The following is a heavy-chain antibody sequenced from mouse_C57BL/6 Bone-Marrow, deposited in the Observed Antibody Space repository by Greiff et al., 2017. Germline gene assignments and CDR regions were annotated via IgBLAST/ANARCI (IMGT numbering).Heavy chain of an antibody. D-gene: IGHD2-1*01. CDR3: ARIYYGNRGCAY. Sequence: VQLKESGPELVKPGASVKIPCKASGYTFTDYNMDWVKQSHGKSLEWIGDINPNNGGTIYNQKFKGKATLTVDTSSSTAYMELRSLTSEDTAVYYCARIYYGNRGCAYWGQGTLVTVSA. CDR2: INPNNGGT. J-gene: IGHJ3*01. CDR1: GYTFTDYN. V-gene: IGHV1-18*01.